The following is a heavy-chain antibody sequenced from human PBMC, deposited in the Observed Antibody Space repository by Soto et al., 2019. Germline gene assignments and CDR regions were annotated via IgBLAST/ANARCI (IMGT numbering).Heavy chain of an antibody. CDR3: ARDFYYASGSYLTYSSYGMDV. J-gene: IGHJ6*02. CDR2: IDPTDSYT. CDR1: EYSFTSYW. D-gene: IGHD3-10*01. V-gene: IGHV5-10-1*01. Sequence: PGESLKISCKCSEYSFTSYWISWVRQMPGKGLEWMGRIDPTDSYTNYSPSFQGHVTISADKSISTAYLQWSSLKASDTAMYYCARDFYYASGSYLTYSSYGMDVWGQGTTVTVSS.